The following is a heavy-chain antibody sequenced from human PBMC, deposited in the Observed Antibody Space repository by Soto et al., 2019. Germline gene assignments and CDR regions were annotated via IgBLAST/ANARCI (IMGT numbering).Heavy chain of an antibody. J-gene: IGHJ6*03. V-gene: IGHV2-5*02. CDR1: GFSLSTTGVA. CDR3: AHTTRLAMVSSGVHYYYMDV. Sequence: SGPTLVKPTQTLALTCTFSGFSLSTTGVAVGWIRQPPGKALEWLALFYWDDDKCYSPSLKSRLTIMKDTSKNQVILIMTNMDPVDTATYYCAHTTRLAMVSSGVHYYYMDVWGKGTTVTVSS. CDR2: FYWDDDK. D-gene: IGHD5-18*01.